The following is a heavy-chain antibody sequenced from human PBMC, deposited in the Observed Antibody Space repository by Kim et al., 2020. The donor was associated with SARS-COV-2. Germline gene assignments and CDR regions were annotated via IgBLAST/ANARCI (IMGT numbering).Heavy chain of an antibody. CDR1: GYTFTSYG. J-gene: IGHJ3*02. CDR2: ISAYNGNT. CDR3: ARDHPITMIVVDHDAFDI. D-gene: IGHD3-22*01. V-gene: IGHV1-18*01. Sequence: ASVKVSCKASGYTFTSYGISWVRQAPGQGLEWMGWISAYNGNTNYAQKLQGRVTMTTDTSTSTAYMELRSLRSDDTAVYYCARDHPITMIVVDHDAFDIWGQGTMVTVSS.